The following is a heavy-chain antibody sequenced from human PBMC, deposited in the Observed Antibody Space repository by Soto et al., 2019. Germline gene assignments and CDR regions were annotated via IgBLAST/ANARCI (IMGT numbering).Heavy chain of an antibody. D-gene: IGHD1-26*01. CDR1: GFTFSSYA. CDR3: AKDRSGRHSGYGY. V-gene: IGHV3-23*01. Sequence: EVQLLESGGGLVQPGGSLRLSCAASGFTFSSYAMSWVRQAPGKGLEWVSAISGSGGSTYYADSVKGRFTISRDNSKNTLYLQMNSLRAEDAAVYYCAKDRSGRHSGYGYWGQGTLVTVSS. CDR2: ISGSGGST. J-gene: IGHJ4*02.